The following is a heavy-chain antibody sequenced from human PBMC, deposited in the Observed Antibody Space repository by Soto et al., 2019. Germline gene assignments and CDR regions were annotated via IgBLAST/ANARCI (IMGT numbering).Heavy chain of an antibody. CDR2: ISYDGSNK. CDR1: GFTFSSYG. CDR3: AKEYGFIAARRGGFDAFDI. D-gene: IGHD6-6*01. V-gene: IGHV3-30*18. Sequence: GGSLRLSCAASGFTFSSYGMRWVRHAPGKGLEWVAVISYDGSNKYYADSVKGRFTISRDNSKNTLYLQMNSLRAEDTAVYYCAKEYGFIAARRGGFDAFDIWGQGTMVTVSS. J-gene: IGHJ3*02.